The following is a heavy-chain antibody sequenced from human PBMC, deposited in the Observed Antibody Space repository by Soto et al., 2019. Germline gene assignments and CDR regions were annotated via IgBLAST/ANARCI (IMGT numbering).Heavy chain of an antibody. CDR2: MYHSGST. D-gene: IGHD3-10*01. Sequence: SETLSLTCAVSGDSISSNNLWSWVRQPPGKGLEWIGEMYHSGSTNYNPSLKSRVIMSVDKSKNQFSLNLSSVTAADTAVYYCARGVTLVRGVIHTPYFDYWGQGALVTVPQ. CDR1: GDSISSNNL. J-gene: IGHJ4*02. V-gene: IGHV4-4*02. CDR3: ARGVTLVRGVIHTPYFDY.